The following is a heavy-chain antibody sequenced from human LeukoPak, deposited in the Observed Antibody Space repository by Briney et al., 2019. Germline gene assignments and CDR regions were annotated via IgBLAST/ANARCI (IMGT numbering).Heavy chain of an antibody. Sequence: GGSLRLSCAASGFTFDDYAMNWVRQAPGKGLEWVSGINWNGGRTYYRDSVKGRFTISRDNAKNSLYLQMNRLRAEDTALYYCARVKGSGYRNSIDYWGQGTLVTVSS. D-gene: IGHD3-3*01. CDR3: ARVKGSGYRNSIDY. CDR2: INWNGGRT. J-gene: IGHJ4*02. CDR1: GFTFDDYA. V-gene: IGHV3-20*04.